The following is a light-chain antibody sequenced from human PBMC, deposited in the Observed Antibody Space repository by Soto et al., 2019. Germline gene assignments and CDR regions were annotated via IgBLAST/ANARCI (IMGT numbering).Light chain of an antibody. CDR3: AAWDDTVNGLV. CDR1: IANIGRNY. J-gene: IGLJ2*01. Sequence: QSALTQSPSASGTPGQRVTISCSGKIANIGRNYVYWYQQFPGTAPRLLIYRAEQRPSGVPDRFSGSKSGTSASLAISGLRSEDEAAYYCAAWDDTVNGLVFGGGTKVTVL. V-gene: IGLV1-47*01. CDR2: RAE.